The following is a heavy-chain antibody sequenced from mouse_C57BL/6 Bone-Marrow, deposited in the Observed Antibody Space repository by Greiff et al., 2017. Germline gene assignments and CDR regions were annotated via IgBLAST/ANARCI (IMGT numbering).Heavy chain of an antibody. CDR3: ARRGITTVVGAY. Sequence: VKLMESGAELARPGASVKLSCKASGYTFTSYGISWVKQRTGQGLEWIGEIYPRSGNTYYNEKFKGKATLTADKSSSTAYMELRSLTSEDSAVYFCARRGITTVVGAYWGQGTLVTVSA. V-gene: IGHV1-81*01. J-gene: IGHJ3*01. D-gene: IGHD1-1*01. CDR2: IYPRSGNT. CDR1: GYTFTSYG.